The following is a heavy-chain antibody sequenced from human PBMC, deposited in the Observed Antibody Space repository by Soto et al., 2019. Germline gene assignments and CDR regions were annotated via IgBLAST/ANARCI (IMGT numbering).Heavy chain of an antibody. Sequence: PSETLSLTCTVSGGSISSGGYYWSWIRQHPGKGLEWIGYIYYSGSTYYNPSLKSRVTISVDTSKNQFSLKLSSVTAADTAVYYCAREMRAASDAFDIWGQGTMGTVS. CDR1: GGSISSGGYY. CDR3: AREMRAASDAFDI. D-gene: IGHD6-25*01. CDR2: IYYSGST. V-gene: IGHV4-31*03. J-gene: IGHJ3*02.